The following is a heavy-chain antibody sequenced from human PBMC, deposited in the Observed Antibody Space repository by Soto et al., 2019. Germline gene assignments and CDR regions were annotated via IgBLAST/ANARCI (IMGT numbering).Heavy chain of an antibody. V-gene: IGHV3-30*18. CDR1: GFTFSSYG. J-gene: IGHJ5*02. Sequence: SGFTFSSYGMHWVRQAPGKGLEWVAVISYDGSNKYYADSVKGRFTISRDNSKNTLYLQMNSLRAEDTAVYYCAKDLDAYGTGTNWFDPWGQGTLVTVSS. CDR2: ISYDGSNK. CDR3: AKDLDAYGTGTNWFDP. D-gene: IGHD1-7*01.